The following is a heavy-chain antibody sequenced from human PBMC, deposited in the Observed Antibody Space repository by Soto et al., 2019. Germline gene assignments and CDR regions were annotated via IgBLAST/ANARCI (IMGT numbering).Heavy chain of an antibody. CDR1: GDTFISSG. V-gene: IGHV1-18*01. J-gene: IGHJ3*02. Sequence: VQSGAEVKKPGASVKVSCKASGDTFISSGISWVRQAPGQGLEWMGWISGYKGDTNYAQKFQGRVTLTTDTSTSTAYMELRSLTPGDTAIYYCARIEYCSGGNCYSAVAIWGQGTLVTVSS. CDR2: ISGYKGDT. D-gene: IGHD2-15*01. CDR3: ARIEYCSGGNCYSAVAI.